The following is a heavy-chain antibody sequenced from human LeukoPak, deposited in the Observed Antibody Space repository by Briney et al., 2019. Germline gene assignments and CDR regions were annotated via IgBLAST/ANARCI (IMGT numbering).Heavy chain of an antibody. CDR1: GYSFTSYW. D-gene: IGHD3-10*01. J-gene: IGHJ4*02. CDR2: IDPSDSYT. CDR3: ARRPLYGSGSYYTPYFDY. V-gene: IGHV5-10-1*01. Sequence: GESLKISCEGSGYSFTSYWISWVRQMPGKGLEWMGRIDPSDSYTNYSPPFQGHVTISADKSISTAYLQWSSLKASDTAMYYCARRPLYGSGSYYTPYFDYWGQGTLVTVSS.